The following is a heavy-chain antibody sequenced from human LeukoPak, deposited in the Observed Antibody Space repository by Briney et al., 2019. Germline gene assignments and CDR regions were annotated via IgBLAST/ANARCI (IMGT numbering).Heavy chain of an antibody. CDR2: ISAYNGNT. Sequence: ASVTVSCKASGYTFTSYGISWVRQAPGQGLEWMGWISAYNGNTNYAQKPQGRVTMTTDTSTSTAYMELRSLRSDDTAVYYCARARLDYDILTGYYSGAFDIWGQGTMVTVSS. CDR1: GYTFTSYG. V-gene: IGHV1-18*01. J-gene: IGHJ3*02. CDR3: ARARLDYDILTGYYSGAFDI. D-gene: IGHD3-9*01.